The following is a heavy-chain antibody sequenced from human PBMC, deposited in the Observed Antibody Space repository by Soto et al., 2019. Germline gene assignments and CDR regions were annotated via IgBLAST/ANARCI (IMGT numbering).Heavy chain of an antibody. J-gene: IGHJ5*02. Sequence: QVHLVESGGGVVQPGRSLTISCVGSGFAFSTYGMHWVRQAPAKGLEWVALISYDGTDKYYADSVKGRFSISRDNSKQTLSLQMYSLRPEDTAVYSCAKYFGAWSDSWGQGTLVNVSS. CDR3: AKYFGAWSDS. D-gene: IGHD4-17*01. CDR1: GFAFSTYG. V-gene: IGHV3-30*18. CDR2: ISYDGTDK.